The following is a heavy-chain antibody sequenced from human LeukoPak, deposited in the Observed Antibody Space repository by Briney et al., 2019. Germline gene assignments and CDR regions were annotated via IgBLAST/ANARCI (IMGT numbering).Heavy chain of an antibody. D-gene: IGHD6-19*01. CDR3: AKVPSKYSSGWEPFDY. V-gene: IGHV3-23*01. CDR2: ISGSGGST. CDR1: GFTFSSYA. Sequence: GGSLRLSCAASGFTFSSYAMSWVRQAPGKGLEWVSAISGSGGSTYYADSVKGRFTISRDNSKNTLYLQMNSLRAEGTAVYYCAKVPSKYSSGWEPFDYWGQGTLVTVSS. J-gene: IGHJ4*02.